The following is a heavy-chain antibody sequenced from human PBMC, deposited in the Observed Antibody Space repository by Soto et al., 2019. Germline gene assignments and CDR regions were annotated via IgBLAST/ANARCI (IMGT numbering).Heavy chain of an antibody. CDR1: GYTFTSYG. CDR3: ARLAITMVRGVMNTYGMDV. Sequence: GASVKVSCKASGYTFTSYGISWVRQAPGQGLEWMGWISAYNGNTNYAQKLQGRVTMTTDTSTSTAYMELRSLRSDDTAVYYCARLAITMVRGVMNTYGMDVWGQGTTVTVS. CDR2: ISAYNGNT. J-gene: IGHJ6*02. D-gene: IGHD3-10*01. V-gene: IGHV1-18*01.